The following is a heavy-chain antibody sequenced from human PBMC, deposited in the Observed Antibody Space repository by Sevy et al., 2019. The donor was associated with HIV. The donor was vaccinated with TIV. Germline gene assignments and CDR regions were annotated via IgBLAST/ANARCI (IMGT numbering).Heavy chain of an antibody. CDR3: ARYHGDYLHGFDY. J-gene: IGHJ4*02. D-gene: IGHD4-17*01. CDR2: INSDGSST. V-gene: IGHV3-74*01. CDR1: GFSFSSYW. Sequence: GGSLRLSCAASGFSFSSYWMHWVRQAPGKGLVWVSRINSDGSSTNYADSVKGRFTISRDNAKNTRYLQMNSLRAEDTAVYYCARYHGDYLHGFDYWGQGTLVTVSS.